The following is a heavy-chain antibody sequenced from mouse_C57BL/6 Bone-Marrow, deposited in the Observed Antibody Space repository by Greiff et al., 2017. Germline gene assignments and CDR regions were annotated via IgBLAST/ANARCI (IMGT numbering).Heavy chain of an antibody. Sequence: EVQLQQSGPELVKPGASVKMSCKASGYTFTDYSMHWVKQSHGKSLEWIGYINPNNGGTSYNQKFKGKATLTVNKSSSTAYMELRSLTSEDSAVYYCARSGYYGSVDYWGQGTTLTGSS. CDR2: INPNNGGT. J-gene: IGHJ2*01. CDR3: ARSGYYGSVDY. CDR1: GYTFTDYS. D-gene: IGHD1-1*01. V-gene: IGHV1-22*01.